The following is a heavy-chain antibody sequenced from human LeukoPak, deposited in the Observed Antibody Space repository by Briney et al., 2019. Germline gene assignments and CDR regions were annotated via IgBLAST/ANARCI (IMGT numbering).Heavy chain of an antibody. Sequence: SETLSLTCTVSGGSISTYYWSWIRQPAGKGLEWIGRIYTSGSTNYNPSLKSRVTISVDTSKDQFSLKLSSVTAADTAVYYCARDGVSSGWSLFDYWGQGTLVTVSS. J-gene: IGHJ4*02. V-gene: IGHV4-4*07. CDR1: GGSISTYY. D-gene: IGHD6-19*01. CDR2: IYTSGST. CDR3: ARDGVSSGWSLFDY.